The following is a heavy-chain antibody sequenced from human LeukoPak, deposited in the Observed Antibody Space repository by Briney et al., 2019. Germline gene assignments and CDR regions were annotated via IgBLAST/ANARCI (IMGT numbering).Heavy chain of an antibody. V-gene: IGHV4-34*01. CDR1: GGSFSGYY. Sequence: ETLSLTCAVYGGSFSGYYWSWIRQPPGKGLEWIGETNHSGSTNYNPSLKSRVTISVDTSKNQFSLKLSSVTAADTAVYYCARGRTSGLWYFDLWGRGTLVTVSS. CDR3: ARGRTSGLWYFDL. CDR2: TNHSGST. D-gene: IGHD3-3*01. J-gene: IGHJ2*01.